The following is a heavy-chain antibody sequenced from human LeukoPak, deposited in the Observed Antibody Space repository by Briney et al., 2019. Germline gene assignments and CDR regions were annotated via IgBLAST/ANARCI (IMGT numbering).Heavy chain of an antibody. CDR1: GGSISSYY. V-gene: IGHV4-34*01. CDR2: INHSGST. CDR3: ARGGTQVGATGLNWFDP. D-gene: IGHD1-26*01. Sequence: SETLSLTCTVSGGSISSYYWSWIRQPQGKGLEWIGEINHSGSTNYNPSLKSRVTISVDTSKNQFSLKLSSVTAADTAVYYCARGGTQVGATGLNWFDPWGQGTLVTASS. J-gene: IGHJ5*02.